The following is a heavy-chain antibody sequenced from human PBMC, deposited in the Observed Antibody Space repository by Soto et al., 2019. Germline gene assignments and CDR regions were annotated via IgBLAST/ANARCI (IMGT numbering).Heavy chain of an antibody. CDR1: GFTVSDNY. V-gene: IGHV3-66*01. CDR2: IYSGGST. Sequence: EVQLVESGGGLVQPGGSLRLSCAASGFTVSDNYMSWVRQAPGKGLEWVSVIYSGGSTYYADSVKGRFTISRDNSKNKLYLQMNSLRAEETAIYYCAGTSGYDPFSLDCWGQGTLVTVSS. D-gene: IGHD5-12*01. CDR3: AGTSGYDPFSLDC. J-gene: IGHJ4*02.